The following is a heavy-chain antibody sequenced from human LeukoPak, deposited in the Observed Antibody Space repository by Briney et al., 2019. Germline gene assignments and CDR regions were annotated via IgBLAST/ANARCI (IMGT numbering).Heavy chain of an antibody. V-gene: IGHV3-48*01. CDR3: ARPGITAFDI. CDR2: TSSSGSIT. J-gene: IGHJ3*02. CDR1: GFTLSSHN. Sequence: GGSLRLSCVAPGFTLSSHNINWVRQAPGKGLEWVSHTSSSGSITYYGDSVKGRITISRDNAKNSVSLYMNSLRAEDSAVYYCARPGITAFDIWGQGTMVTVSS. D-gene: IGHD3-10*01.